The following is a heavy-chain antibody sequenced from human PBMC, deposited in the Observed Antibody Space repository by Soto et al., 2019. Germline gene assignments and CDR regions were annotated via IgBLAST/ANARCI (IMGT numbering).Heavy chain of an antibody. CDR2: IIPIFGTA. V-gene: IGHV1-69*13. CDR3: ARRGWDSSGYDNWFDP. J-gene: IGHJ5*02. Sequence: PGPSVTVSCKASGGTFSSYAISWVRQAPGQGLEWMGGIIPIFGTANYAQKFQGRVTITADESTSTAYMELSSLRSEDTAVYYCARRGWDSSGYDNWFDPWGQGTLVTVSS. CDR1: GGTFSSYA. D-gene: IGHD3-22*01.